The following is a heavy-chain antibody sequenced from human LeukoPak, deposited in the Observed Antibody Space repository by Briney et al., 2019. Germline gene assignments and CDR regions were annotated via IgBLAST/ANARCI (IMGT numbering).Heavy chain of an antibody. D-gene: IGHD3-16*01. CDR3: ARDFGVTNYHFDY. CDR2: IKQDGSEK. V-gene: IGHV3-7*01. J-gene: IGHJ4*02. Sequence: PGGSLRLSCAASGLTFSSYWMSWVRQAPGKGLEWVANIKQDGSEKYYVDSVKGRFTISRDDSKNTLYLQMNSLRTEDTAVYYCARDFGVTNYHFDYWGQGTLVTVSS. CDR1: GLTFSSYW.